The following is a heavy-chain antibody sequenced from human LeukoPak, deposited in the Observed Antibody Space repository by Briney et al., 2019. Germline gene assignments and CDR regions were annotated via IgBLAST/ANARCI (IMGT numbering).Heavy chain of an antibody. V-gene: IGHV3-21*01. Sequence: GGSLRLSCAASGFTFSLSWMHWVRQAPGKGLEWVSSISSSSSYIYYADSVKGRFTISRDNAKNSLYLQMNSLRAEDTAVYYCASSGDQLLSFAYFDYWGQGTLVTVSS. CDR2: ISSSSSYI. D-gene: IGHD2-2*01. J-gene: IGHJ4*02. CDR3: ASSGDQLLSFAYFDY. CDR1: GFTFSLSW.